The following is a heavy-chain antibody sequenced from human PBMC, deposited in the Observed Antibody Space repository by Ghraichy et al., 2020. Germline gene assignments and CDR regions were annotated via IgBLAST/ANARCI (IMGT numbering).Heavy chain of an antibody. CDR3: ARDHQCDGDC. V-gene: IGHV3-66*01. D-gene: IGHD2-21*01. Sequence: GGSLRLSCAASGSIFSDSYMSWVRQAPGKGLEWVSIAYNGGSTYYADSLKGRFTISRDSSKNTLYFQLNSLRAEDTAVYYCARDHQCDGDCWGQGTLVTVSS. CDR1: GSIFSDSY. CDR2: AYNGGST. J-gene: IGHJ4*02.